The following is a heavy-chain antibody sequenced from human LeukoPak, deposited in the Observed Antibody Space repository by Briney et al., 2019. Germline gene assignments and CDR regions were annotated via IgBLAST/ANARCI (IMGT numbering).Heavy chain of an antibody. CDR3: ARAYSGTYYAFDV. V-gene: IGHV3-74*01. CDR1: GFTFSSYW. CDR2: IKSDGSST. Sequence: GGSLRLSCAASGFTFSSYWMHWVRQAPGKGLVWVSRIKSDGSSTNYADSGKGRFTISRDTAKNTQYLQMNSLRAEDTAVYYCARAYSGTYYAFDVWGQGTMVTVSS. D-gene: IGHD1-26*01. J-gene: IGHJ3*01.